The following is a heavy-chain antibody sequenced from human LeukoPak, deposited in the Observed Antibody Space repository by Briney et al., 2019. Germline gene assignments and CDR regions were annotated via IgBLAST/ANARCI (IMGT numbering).Heavy chain of an antibody. D-gene: IGHD4-11*01. Sequence: PSETLSLTCAVYGGSFSGYYWSWIRQPPGKGLEWIGEINHSGSTNYNPTPKSRVTISVDTSKNQFSLKLSSVTAADTAVYYCARGHSIEPYYYYYYMDVWGKGTTVTVSS. CDR3: ARGHSIEPYYYYYYMDV. CDR1: GGSFSGYY. V-gene: IGHV4-34*01. CDR2: INHSGST. J-gene: IGHJ6*03.